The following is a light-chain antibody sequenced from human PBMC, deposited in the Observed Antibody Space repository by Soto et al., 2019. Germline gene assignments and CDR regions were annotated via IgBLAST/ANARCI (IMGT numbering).Light chain of an antibody. Sequence: EIVLTQSPATLSLSPGERVTLSCRASQSISDHLAWYQQRPGQAPRLLIYYDSNRATGVPARFSGSGSGTDFTLTISSLEPEDFAVYYCQHRDTFGLGTRLEI. CDR1: QSISDH. J-gene: IGKJ5*01. CDR3: QHRDT. V-gene: IGKV3-11*01. CDR2: YDS.